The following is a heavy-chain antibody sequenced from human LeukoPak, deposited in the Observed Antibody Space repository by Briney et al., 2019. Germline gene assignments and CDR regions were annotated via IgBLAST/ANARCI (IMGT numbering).Heavy chain of an antibody. Sequence: ASVKVPCKASGYTFTGYYMHWVRQAPGQGLEWMGWINPNSGGTNYAQKFQGRVTLTRDTSISTAYMEPSRLRSDDTAVYYCARDPVGGTLDYYYYHYMDVWGKGTTATVSS. D-gene: IGHD2-15*01. CDR2: INPNSGGT. J-gene: IGHJ6*03. V-gene: IGHV1-2*02. CDR1: GYTFTGYY. CDR3: ARDPVGGTLDYYYYHYMDV.